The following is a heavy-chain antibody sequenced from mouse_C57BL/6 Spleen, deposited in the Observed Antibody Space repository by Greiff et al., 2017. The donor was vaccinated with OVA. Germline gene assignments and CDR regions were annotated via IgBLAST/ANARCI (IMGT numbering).Heavy chain of an antibody. V-gene: IGHV1-74*01. CDR1: GYTFTSYW. CDR3: AIRWGDSSGYVDYYAMDY. J-gene: IGHJ4*01. D-gene: IGHD3-2*02. Sequence: VQLQQPGAELVKPGASVKVSCKASGYTFTSYWMHWVKQRPGQGLEWIGRIHPSDSDTNYNQKFKGKATLTVDKSSSTAYMQLSSLTSEAAAVYYCAIRWGDSSGYVDYYAMDYWGQGTSVTVSS. CDR2: IHPSDSDT.